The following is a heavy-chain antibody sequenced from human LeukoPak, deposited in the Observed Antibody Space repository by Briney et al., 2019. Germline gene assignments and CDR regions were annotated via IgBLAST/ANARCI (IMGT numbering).Heavy chain of an antibody. V-gene: IGHV3-74*03. D-gene: IGHD3-22*01. Sequence: HTGGSLRLSCAASGFTFSNYWMHWVRQAPGKGLVWVSRINNGGSRTMYADSVKGRFTIPRDNARNTLYLQMNSLRAEDTAIYYCATGGSDSSDYFFGFYWGQGTLVTVSS. CDR3: ATGGSDSSDYFFGFY. J-gene: IGHJ4*02. CDR1: GFTFSNYW. CDR2: INNGGSRT.